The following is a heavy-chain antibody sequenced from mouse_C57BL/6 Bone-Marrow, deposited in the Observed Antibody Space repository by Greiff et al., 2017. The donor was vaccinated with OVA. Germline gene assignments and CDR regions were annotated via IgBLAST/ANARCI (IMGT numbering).Heavy chain of an antibody. J-gene: IGHJ3*01. D-gene: IGHD1-1*02. CDR1: GFTFSNYW. CDR3: TAVAAWFAD. CDR2: IRLKSDNYAT. Sequence: EVKVEESGGGLVQPGGSVKLSCVASGFTFSNYWMSWVRQSPEKGLEWVAQIRLKSDNYATHYAESVKGRFTISRDDSKISVYLQMNNLRAEDTGSYYCTAVAAWFADWGKGTLVTVSA. V-gene: IGHV6-3*01.